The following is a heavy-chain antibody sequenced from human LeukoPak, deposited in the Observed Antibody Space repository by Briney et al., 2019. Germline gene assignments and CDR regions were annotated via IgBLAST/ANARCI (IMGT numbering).Heavy chain of an antibody. V-gene: IGHV1-46*01. CDR1: GYTFTTYF. CDR3: ARGENSGLFDY. D-gene: IGHD3-10*01. Sequence: ASVTVSCKASGYTFTTYFIHWVRQAPGQGLEWMGVINPSGGGTTYAQNFQGRVTMTRDTSTSTVYMDLSSLRSEDTALYYCARGENSGLFDYWGQGTLVTVSS. CDR2: INPSGGGT. J-gene: IGHJ4*02.